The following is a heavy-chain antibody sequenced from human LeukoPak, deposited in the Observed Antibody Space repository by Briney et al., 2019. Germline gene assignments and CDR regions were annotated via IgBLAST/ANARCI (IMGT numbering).Heavy chain of an antibody. CDR2: INRNGGAI. CDR3: TKEHSSGWPTIDC. Sequence: GGSLRLSCSASGFTFAEYSMHWVRQAPGKGLEWVSVINRNGGAIQYADSVRGRFIISRDNSKNSLYLQMNSLRTEDTALYYCTKEHSSGWPTIDCWGQGTLVTVSS. V-gene: IGHV3-43*01. J-gene: IGHJ4*02. CDR1: GFTFAEYS. D-gene: IGHD6-19*01.